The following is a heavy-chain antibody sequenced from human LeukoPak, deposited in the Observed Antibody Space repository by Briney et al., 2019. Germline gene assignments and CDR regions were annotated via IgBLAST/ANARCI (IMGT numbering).Heavy chain of an antibody. CDR1: GGSISSYY. J-gene: IGHJ1*01. CDR2: IYYSGST. V-gene: IGHV4-59*01. CDR3: ASHGIAAAGFAEYFQH. Sequence: PSETLSLTYTVSGGSISSYYWSWIRQPPGKGLEWIGYIYYSGSTNYNPSLKSRVTISVDTSKNQFSLKLSSVTAADTAVYYCASHGIAAAGFAEYFQHWGQGTLVTVSS. D-gene: IGHD6-13*01.